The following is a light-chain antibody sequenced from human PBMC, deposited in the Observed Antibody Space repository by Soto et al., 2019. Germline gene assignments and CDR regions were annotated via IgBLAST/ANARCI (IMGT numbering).Light chain of an antibody. CDR1: SSDVGAYNY. V-gene: IGLV2-8*01. J-gene: IGLJ1*01. Sequence: QSALTQPPSASGSPGQSVTISCTGTSSDVGAYNYVSWYQQHPGKAPKLMISEVNKRPSGVPDRFSGSKSGNTASLTVSGLQPEDEVDYYCSSYGGPNNSNYVFGTGTKVTFL. CDR2: EVN. CDR3: SSYGGPNNSNYV.